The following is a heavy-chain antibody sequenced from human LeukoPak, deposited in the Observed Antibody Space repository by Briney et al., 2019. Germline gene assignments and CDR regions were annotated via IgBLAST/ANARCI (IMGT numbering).Heavy chain of an antibody. J-gene: IGHJ4*02. V-gene: IGHV1-18*04. D-gene: IGHD1-7*01. CDR1: GYTFTDYF. CDR2: ISASNGNT. CDR3: ARDHSNWNYAPDF. Sequence: ASVKVSCKASGYTFTDYFMNWVRQAPGQGLQWLGWISASNGNTNYAQKFRDRVTMSTDTSTGTAYLDVRSLTSDDTAVYYCARDHSNWNYAPDFWGQGTLVIVSS.